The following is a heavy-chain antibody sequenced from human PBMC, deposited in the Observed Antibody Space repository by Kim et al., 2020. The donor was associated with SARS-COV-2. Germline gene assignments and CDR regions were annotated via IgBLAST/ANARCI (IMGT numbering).Heavy chain of an antibody. CDR2: INHSGST. J-gene: IGHJ6*02. Sequence: SETLSLTCAVYGGSFSGYYWSWIRQPPGKGLEWIGEINHSGSTNYNPSLKSRVTISVDTSKNQFSLKLSSVTAADTAVYYCARGGYSRSWYRLYYGMDVWGQGTTVTVSS. CDR3: ARGGYSRSWYRLYYGMDV. V-gene: IGHV4-34*01. CDR1: GGSFSGYY. D-gene: IGHD6-13*01.